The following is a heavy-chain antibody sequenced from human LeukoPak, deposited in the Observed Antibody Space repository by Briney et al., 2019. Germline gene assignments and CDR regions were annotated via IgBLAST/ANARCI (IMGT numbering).Heavy chain of an antibody. J-gene: IGHJ4*02. CDR2: ITSSSGTV. Sequence: GGSLRLSCAASGFXFSNYGTNWVRQAPGKGLEWVSGITSSSGTVYYADSVEGRFTISRDNAKNSLYLQMNSLRDEDTAVYFCVTAAVAGTVYWGQGTLVTVSS. D-gene: IGHD6-19*01. V-gene: IGHV3-48*02. CDR1: GFXFSNYG. CDR3: VTAAVAGTVY.